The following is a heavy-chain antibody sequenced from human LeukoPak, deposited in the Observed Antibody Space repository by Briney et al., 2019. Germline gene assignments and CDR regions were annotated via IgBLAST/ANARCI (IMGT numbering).Heavy chain of an antibody. J-gene: IGHJ3*02. V-gene: IGHV1-69*02. CDR3: ARRSSALDAFDI. CDR1: GGTFSSYT. CDR2: IIPILGIA. D-gene: IGHD6-25*01. Sequence: ASVKVSCKASGGTFSSYTISWVRQAPGQGLEWMGRIIPILGIANYAQKFQGRVTITADKSTSTAYMELSSLRSEDTAAYYCARRSSALDAFDIWGQGTMVTVSS.